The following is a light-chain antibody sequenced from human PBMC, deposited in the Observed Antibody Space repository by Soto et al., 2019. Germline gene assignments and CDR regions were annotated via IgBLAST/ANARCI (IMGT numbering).Light chain of an antibody. CDR1: SSDVGGYNY. CDR2: DVS. CDR3: CSYEGSYHYV. Sequence: QSVLTQPRSVSGSPGQSVTISCTGTSSDVGGYNYVSWYQQHPGKAPKLIIYDVSKRPSGVPDRFSGSKSGNTASLTISGLQAEDEADYYCCSYEGSYHYVFGAGTKVTVL. J-gene: IGLJ1*01. V-gene: IGLV2-11*01.